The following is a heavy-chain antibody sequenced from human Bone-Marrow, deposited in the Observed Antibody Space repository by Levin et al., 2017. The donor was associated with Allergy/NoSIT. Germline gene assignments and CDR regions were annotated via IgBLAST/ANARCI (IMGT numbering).Heavy chain of an antibody. D-gene: IGHD3-22*01. Sequence: GASVKVSCKASGFTFTTYVMHWVRQAPGQRLEWLGWINAANVNTEYSRKLQGRVTFTMDTSASTAYMELSSLTYEDTAIYYCASPLGAGIGYSYLWGRVTLVTVSS. CDR3: ASPLGAGIGYSYL. CDR1: GFTFTTYV. CDR2: INAANVNT. J-gene: IGHJ4*02. V-gene: IGHV1-3*01.